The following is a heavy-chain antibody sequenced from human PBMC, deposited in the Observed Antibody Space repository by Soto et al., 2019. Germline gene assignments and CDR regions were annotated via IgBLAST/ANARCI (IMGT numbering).Heavy chain of an antibody. J-gene: IGHJ4*02. D-gene: IGHD4-4*01. CDR2: IYHSGST. CDR3: ARGGGVTTTGDDY. CDR1: GGSINTATHS. V-gene: IGHV4-30-2*01. Sequence: QLQLQESGSGLVKPSQTLSLTCAVSGGSINTATHSWSWIRQPPGKGLEWIGYIYHSGSTYYNPSVKSRVTISIDKSNTHCPRRLSAGTAADTAVYYCARGGGVTTTGDDYWGQGILVTVSS.